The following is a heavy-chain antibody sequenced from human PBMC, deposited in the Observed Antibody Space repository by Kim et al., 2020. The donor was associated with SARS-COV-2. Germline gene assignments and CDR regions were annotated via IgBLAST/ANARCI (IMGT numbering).Heavy chain of an antibody. Sequence: SETLSLTCTVSGGSISSGGYFWSWLRQHPGKGLEWIGYIYYSGSTYYNLSLKSRVTISIDTSKNQFFLKLSSVTVADTAVYYCATQGTHYDILTGYSDYYYGMDVWGQGTTVTVSS. CDR2: IYYSGST. V-gene: IGHV4-31*03. D-gene: IGHD3-9*01. J-gene: IGHJ6*02. CDR1: GGSISSGGYF. CDR3: ATQGTHYDILTGYSDYYYGMDV.